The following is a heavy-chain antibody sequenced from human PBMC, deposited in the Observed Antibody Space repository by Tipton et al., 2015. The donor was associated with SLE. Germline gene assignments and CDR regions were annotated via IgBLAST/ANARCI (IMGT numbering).Heavy chain of an antibody. CDR1: GGSISSSY. V-gene: IGHV4-59*01. D-gene: IGHD4-17*01. J-gene: IGHJ4*02. Sequence: TLSLTCTVSGGSISSSYWSWIRQPPGRGLEWIGYIYYSGSTNYNPSLKSRVTISVDTSKNQFSLKLSSLTAADTAVYYCARANGDYVQDYWGQGTLVPVSS. CDR3: ARANGDYVQDY. CDR2: IYYSGST.